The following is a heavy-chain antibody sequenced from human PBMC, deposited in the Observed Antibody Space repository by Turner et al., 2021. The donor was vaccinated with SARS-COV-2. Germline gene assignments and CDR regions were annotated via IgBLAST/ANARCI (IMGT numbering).Heavy chain of an antibody. CDR1: GYTLIELS. CDR2: FDPEDSET. D-gene: IGHD1-26*01. J-gene: IGHJ4*02. Sequence: QVQLLQSGAEVKKPGASVKVSCKVSGYTLIELSMHWVRQAPGKGLEWMGGFDPEDSETIYAQKFQGRVTMTEDTSTDTAYMELSSLRSEDTAVYYCATDYAIVEATLLDYWGQGTLVTVSS. V-gene: IGHV1-24*01. CDR3: ATDYAIVEATLLDY.